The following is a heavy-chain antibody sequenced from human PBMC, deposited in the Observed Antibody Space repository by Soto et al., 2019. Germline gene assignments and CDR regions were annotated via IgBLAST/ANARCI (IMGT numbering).Heavy chain of an antibody. J-gene: IGHJ4*02. Sequence: SETLSLTCAVSGVSISSGNWWTWVRQSPQRGLEYIGEIFHDGTANYYPSFERRVAISVDTSKNQFSLKLTSVTAADTAIYFCARLVYDTSLNYMYFDFWGQGNLVTVSS. V-gene: IGHV4-4*02. CDR1: GVSISSGNW. D-gene: IGHD3-22*01. CDR3: ARLVYDTSLNYMYFDF. CDR2: IFHDGTA.